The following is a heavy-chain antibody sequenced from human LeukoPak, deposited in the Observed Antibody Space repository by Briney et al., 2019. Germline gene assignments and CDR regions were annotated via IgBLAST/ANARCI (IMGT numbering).Heavy chain of an antibody. Sequence: GASVRVSCKASGGTFISYAISWVRQAPGQGLEWMGWISAYNGNTNYAQRLQGRVTMTTDTSTSTAYMELRSLRSDDTAVYYCARDRWQPDYWGQGTLVTVSS. V-gene: IGHV1-18*01. CDR2: ISAYNGNT. CDR1: GGTFISYA. J-gene: IGHJ4*02. CDR3: ARDRWQPDY. D-gene: IGHD2-15*01.